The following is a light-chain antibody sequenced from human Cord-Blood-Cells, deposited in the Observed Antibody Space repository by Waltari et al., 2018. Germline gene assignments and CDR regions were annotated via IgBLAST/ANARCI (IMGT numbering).Light chain of an antibody. CDR2: EVS. J-gene: IGLJ2*01. Sequence: QSALTQPPSASGSPGQSVTIACTGPSSDVGGYNYVSWYQQHPGKAPKLMIYEVSKRPSGVPDRFSGSKSGNTASLTVSGLQAEDEADYYCSSYAGSNNYVVVGGGTKLTVL. CDR3: SSYAGSNNYVV. V-gene: IGLV2-8*01. CDR1: SSDVGGYNY.